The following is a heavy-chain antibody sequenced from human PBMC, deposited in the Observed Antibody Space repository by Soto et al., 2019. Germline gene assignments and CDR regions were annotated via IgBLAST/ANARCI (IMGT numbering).Heavy chain of an antibody. J-gene: IGHJ3*02. CDR3: ASDRGYDILTGSKEDAFDI. D-gene: IGHD3-9*01. CDR2: INPSGGST. CDR1: GYTFTSYY. Sequence: ASVKVSCKASGYTFTSYYMHWVRQAPGQGLEWMGIINPSGGSTSYAQKIQGRVTMTRDTSTSTVNKELSSMRTEDTAVYYCASDRGYDILTGSKEDAFDIWGQGTMVTVSS. V-gene: IGHV1-46*03.